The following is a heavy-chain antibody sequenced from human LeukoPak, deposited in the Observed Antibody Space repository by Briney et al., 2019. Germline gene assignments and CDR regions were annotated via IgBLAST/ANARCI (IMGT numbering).Heavy chain of an antibody. D-gene: IGHD5-24*01. CDR3: ARDAKTDGYNYGYLDF. CDR2: ISYDGSNK. J-gene: IGHJ4*02. Sequence: GGSLRLSCAASGFAFNNYGMHSVRQDPGKGLECVALISYDGSNKNYADSVKGRFTVSRDNFNNRLYLQMNSLRPDDTALYYCARDAKTDGYNYGYLDFWGQGTLVTVSS. V-gene: IGHV3-30*13. CDR1: GFAFNNYG.